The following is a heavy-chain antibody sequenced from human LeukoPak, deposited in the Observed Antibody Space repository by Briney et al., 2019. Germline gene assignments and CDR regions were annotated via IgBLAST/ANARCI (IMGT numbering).Heavy chain of an antibody. Sequence: ASVNVSCKASGYTFTRYGISSVRQAPGQRLEWMGCISAYNGNTNYAQKLQGRVTMTTDTSTSTAYMELRSMRSDDTAVYYCARERAGGVVPADSDYWGQGTLVTVSS. CDR3: ARERAGGVVPADSDY. V-gene: IGHV1-18*01. D-gene: IGHD2-2*01. J-gene: IGHJ4*02. CDR1: GYTFTRYG. CDR2: ISAYNGNT.